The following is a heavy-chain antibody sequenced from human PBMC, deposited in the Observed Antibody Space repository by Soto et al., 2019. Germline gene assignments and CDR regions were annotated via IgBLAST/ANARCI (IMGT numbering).Heavy chain of an antibody. D-gene: IGHD2-2*01. J-gene: IGHJ4*02. CDR3: VLSTRVAYYFDY. V-gene: IGHV1-69*06. Sequence: PSVKVSCKASGGTFSSYAISWVRQTPGQGLEWMGGIIPIFGTANYAQKFQGRVTITADKSTSTAYMELSSLRSEDTAVYYCVLSTRVAYYFDYWGQGTLVTVSS. CDR1: GGTFSSYA. CDR2: IIPIFGTA.